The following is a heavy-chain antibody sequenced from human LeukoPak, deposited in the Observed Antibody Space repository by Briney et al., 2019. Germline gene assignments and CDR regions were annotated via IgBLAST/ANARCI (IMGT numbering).Heavy chain of an antibody. D-gene: IGHD3/OR15-3a*01. Sequence: ASVKVSCKASGYTFTGYYIHWVRQAPGQGLEWVGWINPNSGGTNYAQKFQGRVTMTRDTSISTAYMELSRLRSDDTAVYYCASAMGWFKLPDYWGQGTLVTVSS. CDR3: ASAMGWFKLPDY. CDR2: INPNSGGT. J-gene: IGHJ4*02. V-gene: IGHV1-2*02. CDR1: GYTFTGYY.